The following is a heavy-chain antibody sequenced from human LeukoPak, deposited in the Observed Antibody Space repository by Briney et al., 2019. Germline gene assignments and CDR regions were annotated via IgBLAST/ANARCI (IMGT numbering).Heavy chain of an antibody. D-gene: IGHD2-2*03. Sequence: ASVKVSCKASGYTFTSYGISWVRQAPGQGLEWMGWISAYNGNTNYAQKLQGRVAMTTDTSTSTAYMELRSLRSDDTAVYYCATGYCSSTNCRIDYWGQGTLVSVSS. V-gene: IGHV1-18*01. CDR2: ISAYNGNT. CDR3: ATGYCSSTNCRIDY. CDR1: GYTFTSYG. J-gene: IGHJ4*02.